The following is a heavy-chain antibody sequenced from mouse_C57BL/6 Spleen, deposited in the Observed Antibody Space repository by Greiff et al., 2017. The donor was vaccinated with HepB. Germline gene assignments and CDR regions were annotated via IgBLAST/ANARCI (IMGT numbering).Heavy chain of an antibody. CDR1: GYTFTDYE. V-gene: IGHV1-15*01. CDR3: TRGGYYTPYAMDY. J-gene: IGHJ4*01. D-gene: IGHD2-3*01. CDR2: IDPETGGT. Sequence: QVQLKESGAELVRPGASVTLSCKASGYTFTDYEMHWVKQTPVHGLEWIGAIDPETGGTAYNQKFKGKAILTADKSSSTAYMELRSLTSEDSAVYYCTRGGYYTPYAMDYWGQGTSVTVSS.